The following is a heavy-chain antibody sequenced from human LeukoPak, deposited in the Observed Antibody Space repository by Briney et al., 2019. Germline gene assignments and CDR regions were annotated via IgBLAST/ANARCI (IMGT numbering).Heavy chain of an antibody. V-gene: IGHV3-74*01. J-gene: IGHJ6*02. D-gene: IGHD6-13*01. CDR2: INSDGSST. Sequence: GGSLRLSCAASGFTFSSYWMHWVRQAPGKGLVWVSRINSDGSSTSYADSVKGRFTISKDNAKNTLYVQMSSLRAEDTAVYYCAKDLKDSSSWYSPTAYGMDVWGQGTTVTVSS. CDR3: AKDLKDSSSWYSPTAYGMDV. CDR1: GFTFSSYW.